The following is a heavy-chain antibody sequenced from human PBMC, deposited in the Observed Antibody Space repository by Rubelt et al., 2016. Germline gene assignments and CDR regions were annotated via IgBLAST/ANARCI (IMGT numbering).Heavy chain of an antibody. J-gene: IGHJ6*02. CDR1: TFTNYG. CDR2: ISAYNGNT. Sequence: TFTNYGISWVRQAPGQGLEWMGWISAYNGNTNYAQRVQGRVTMTTDTATSTAHMELRSLRSDDTAVYYCARGIAVAGYYYYGMDVWGQGTMVTVSS. V-gene: IGHV1-18*01. CDR3: ARGIAVAGYYYYGMDV. D-gene: IGHD6-19*01.